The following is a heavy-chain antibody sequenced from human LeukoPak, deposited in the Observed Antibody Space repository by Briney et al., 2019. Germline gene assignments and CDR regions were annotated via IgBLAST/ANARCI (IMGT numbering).Heavy chain of an antibody. Sequence: GGSLRLSCTASGFTFSSNGMHWVRQAPGKGLEWVGIIWYDGSNKYYGDSVKGRFTISRDNSKNTLYLQMNSLRVEDTAVYYCARPYYSNYYYYGMDVWGQGTTVTVSS. CDR1: GFTFSSNG. J-gene: IGHJ6*02. CDR3: ARPYYSNYYYYGMDV. V-gene: IGHV3-33*01. CDR2: IWYDGSNK. D-gene: IGHD4-11*01.